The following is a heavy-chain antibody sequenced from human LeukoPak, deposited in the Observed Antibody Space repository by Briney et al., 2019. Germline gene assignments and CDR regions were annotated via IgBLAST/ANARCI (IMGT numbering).Heavy chain of an antibody. Sequence: SETLSLTCTVSGGSISSHYWSWIRQPPGKGLEWIGYIYYSGSTNYNPSLKSRATISVDTSKNQFSLKLSSVTAADTAVYYCARDRDGDFDYWGQGTLVTVSS. D-gene: IGHD5-24*01. CDR3: ARDRDGDFDY. J-gene: IGHJ4*02. CDR2: IYYSGST. CDR1: GGSISSHY. V-gene: IGHV4-59*11.